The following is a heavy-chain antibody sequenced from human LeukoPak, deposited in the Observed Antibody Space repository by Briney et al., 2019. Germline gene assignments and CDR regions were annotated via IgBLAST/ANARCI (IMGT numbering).Heavy chain of an antibody. Sequence: PGGSLRLSCAASGFTFRSYSMNWVRQAPGKGLEWVSYISSSSSTIYYADSVKGRFTISRDNAKNSLYLQMNSLRAEDTAVYYCARNYDFWSGYYVLPDYWGQGTLVTVSS. CDR3: ARNYDFWSGYYVLPDY. D-gene: IGHD3-3*01. CDR2: ISSSSSTI. CDR1: GFTFRSYS. J-gene: IGHJ4*02. V-gene: IGHV3-48*01.